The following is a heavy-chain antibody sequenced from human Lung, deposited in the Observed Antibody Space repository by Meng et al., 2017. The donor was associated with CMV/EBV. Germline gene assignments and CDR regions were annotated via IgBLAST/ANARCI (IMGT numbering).Heavy chain of an antibody. CDR2: IYYSGSS. Sequence: LXXTVSGGSISSGGYYWSWIRQHPGKGLEWIGYIYYSGSSYYNPSFKSRVTISVDTSENQFSLKLSSVTAADTAVYYCANKPDYDGSGSYYCDGMVVWGQGTXVTVSS. CDR1: GGSISSGGYY. D-gene: IGHD3-10*01. V-gene: IGHV4-31*03. CDR3: ANKPDYDGSGSYYCDGMVV. J-gene: IGHJ6*02.